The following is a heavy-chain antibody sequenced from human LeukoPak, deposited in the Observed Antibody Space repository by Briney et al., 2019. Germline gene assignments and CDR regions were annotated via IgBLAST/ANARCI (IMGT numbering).Heavy chain of an antibody. CDR3: ARGSGYEGGFDY. D-gene: IGHD5-12*01. CDR1: GGTFSSYA. J-gene: IGHJ4*02. CDR2: IIPILGVA. V-gene: IGHV1-69*04. Sequence: SVKVSFKASGGTFSSYAISWVRQAPGQGLEWMGRIIPILGVASFAQKFQGRVTIIADKSTSTAYMELSSLRSEDTAVYYCARGSGYEGGFDYWGQGTLVTVSS.